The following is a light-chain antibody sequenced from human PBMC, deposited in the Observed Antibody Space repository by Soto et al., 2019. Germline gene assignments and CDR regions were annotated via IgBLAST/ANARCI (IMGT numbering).Light chain of an antibody. V-gene: IGKV3-20*01. CDR2: GAS. CDR3: QHFVNSLTWT. J-gene: IGKJ1*01. CDR1: QSVSSSY. Sequence: EIVLTQSPGTLPLSQGERATLSCRASQSVSSSYLAWYQHKPGQAPRLLIYGASIRATDLPDRFSGSGSGTDFTLTITRLEPEDFAVYYCQHFVNSLTWTFGQGTKVDIK.